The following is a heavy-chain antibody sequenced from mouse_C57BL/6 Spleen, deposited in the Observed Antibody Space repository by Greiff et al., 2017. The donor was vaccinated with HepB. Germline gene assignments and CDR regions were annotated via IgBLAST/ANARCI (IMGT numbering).Heavy chain of an antibody. D-gene: IGHD2-4*01. CDR1: GYTFTDYN. Sequence: EVQLVESGPELVKPGASVKIPCKASGYTFTDYNMDWVKQSHGKSLEWIGDINPNNGGTIYNQKFKGKATLTVDKSSSTAYMELRSLTSEDTAVYYWARWDDYDPYYAMDYWGQGTSVTVSS. CDR2: INPNNGGT. CDR3: ARWDDYDPYYAMDY. J-gene: IGHJ4*01. V-gene: IGHV1-18*01.